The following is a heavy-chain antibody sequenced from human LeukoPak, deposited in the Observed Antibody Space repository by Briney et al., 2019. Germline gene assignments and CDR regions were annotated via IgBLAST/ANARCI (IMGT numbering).Heavy chain of an antibody. CDR1: GFTFSSYS. CDR2: ISSSSTI. D-gene: IGHD3-10*01. CDR3: ARDRYYGSGSYAFDI. J-gene: IGHJ3*02. V-gene: IGHV3-48*04. Sequence: GGSLRLSCAASGFTFSSYSMNWVRQAPGEGLEWVSYISSSSTIYYADSVKGRFTISRDNAKNSLYLQMNSLRAEDTAVYYCARDRYYGSGSYAFDIWGQGTMVTVSS.